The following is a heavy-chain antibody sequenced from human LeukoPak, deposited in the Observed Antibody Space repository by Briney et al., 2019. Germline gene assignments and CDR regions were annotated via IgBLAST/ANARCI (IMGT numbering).Heavy chain of an antibody. CDR1: GGSISSGGYY. CDR2: IYYSGST. Sequence: SETLSLTCTVSGGSISSGGYYWSWIRKHPGKGLEWIGYIYYSGSTYYNPSLKSRVTISVDTSKNQFSLKLSSVTAADTAVYYCARAEGYCSSTSCYGYYLDYWGQGTLVTVSS. J-gene: IGHJ4*02. CDR3: ARAEGYCSSTSCYGYYLDY. V-gene: IGHV4-31*03. D-gene: IGHD2-2*01.